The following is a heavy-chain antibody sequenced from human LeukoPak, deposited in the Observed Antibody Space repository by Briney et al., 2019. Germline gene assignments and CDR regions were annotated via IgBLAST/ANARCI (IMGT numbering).Heavy chain of an antibody. D-gene: IGHD6-13*01. J-gene: IGHJ5*02. Sequence: GGSLRLSCAASGFTFSSYAMSWVRQAPGKGLEWVSAISGSGGSTYYADSVKGRFTISRDNSKNTLYLQMNSLRAEDTAVYYCAKARGIAAAGLFYNRFDPWGQGTLVTVSS. CDR1: GFTFSSYA. CDR3: AKARGIAAAGLFYNRFDP. CDR2: ISGSGGST. V-gene: IGHV3-23*01.